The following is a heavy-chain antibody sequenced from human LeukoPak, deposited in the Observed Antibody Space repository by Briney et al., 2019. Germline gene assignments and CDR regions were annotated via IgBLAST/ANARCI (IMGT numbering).Heavy chain of an antibody. CDR2: IIPILGIA. V-gene: IGHV1-69*04. CDR1: GGTFSSYA. CDR3: AREGASRGYSGYDPLTPFDY. J-gene: IGHJ4*02. Sequence: ASVKASCKASGGTFSSYAISWVRQAPGQGLEWMGRIIPILGIANYAQKFQGRVTITADKSTSTAYMELSSLRSEDTAVYYCAREGASRGYSGYDPLTPFDYWGQGTLVTVSS. D-gene: IGHD5-12*01.